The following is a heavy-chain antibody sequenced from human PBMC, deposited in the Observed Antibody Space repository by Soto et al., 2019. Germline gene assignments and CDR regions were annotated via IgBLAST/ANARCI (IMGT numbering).Heavy chain of an antibody. J-gene: IGHJ4*02. D-gene: IGHD3-10*01. V-gene: IGHV2-5*01. CDR3: AHGRSVGATDFLEY. CDR2: VYATKDI. CDR1: GFSLTTGAVG. Sequence: QITLKESGPTLVKPTQHLTLTCTFSGFSLTTGAVGVGWIRQPQGNALELLALVYATKDIRYSPSLKNRLTITTDTAKKQVVLTMTNMDTADTATYSCAHGRSVGATDFLEYWGQETLVTVSS.